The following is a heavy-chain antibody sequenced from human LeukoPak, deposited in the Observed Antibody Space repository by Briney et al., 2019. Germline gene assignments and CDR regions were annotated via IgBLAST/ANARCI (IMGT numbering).Heavy chain of an antibody. CDR2: IKQDGSEK. J-gene: IGHJ5*02. CDR3: ARALGIAAAGTGNWFDP. D-gene: IGHD6-13*01. Sequence: GGSLRLSCAASGFTFSSYWMSWVRQAPGKGLEWVANIKQDGSEKYYVDSVKGRFTISRDNAKNSLYLQMNSLRAEDTAVYYCARALGIAAAGTGNWFDPWGQGTLVTVSS. V-gene: IGHV3-7*05. CDR1: GFTFSSYW.